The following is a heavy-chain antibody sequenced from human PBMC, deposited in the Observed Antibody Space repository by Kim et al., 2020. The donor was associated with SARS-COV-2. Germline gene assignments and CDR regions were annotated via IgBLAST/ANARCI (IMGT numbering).Heavy chain of an antibody. J-gene: IGHJ4*02. D-gene: IGHD2-21*01. CDR3: ARLIVIQSSTAYFDY. V-gene: IGHV3-66*04. Sequence: AASVKGRLIMSRDNYKNMLYFQMTSLTAEETAVYYCARLIVIQSSTAYFDYWGQGTLVTVSS.